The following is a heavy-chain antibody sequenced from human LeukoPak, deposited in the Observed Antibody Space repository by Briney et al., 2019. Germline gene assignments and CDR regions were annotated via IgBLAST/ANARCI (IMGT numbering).Heavy chain of an antibody. CDR2: ISYDGSNK. CDR1: GFTFSTYM. J-gene: IGHJ4*02. D-gene: IGHD2-2*01. V-gene: IGHV3-30-3*01. Sequence: GGPLRLSCAASGFTFSTYMMNWVRQAPGKGLEWVAVISYDGSNKYYADSVKGRFTISRDNSKNTLYLQMNSLRAEDTAVYYCARDHWWAAANRHYFDYWGQGTLVTVSS. CDR3: ARDHWWAAANRHYFDY.